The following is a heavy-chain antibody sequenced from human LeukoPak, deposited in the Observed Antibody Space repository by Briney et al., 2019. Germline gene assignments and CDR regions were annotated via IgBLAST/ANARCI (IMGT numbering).Heavy chain of an antibody. D-gene: IGHD6-13*01. CDR3: ARGPRILAAGSYYFDY. Sequence: GGSLRLSCAASGFSFKDYYFSWIRQAPAKGLEWVSFINVNGGAMYYADFVKGRFTISRDNAKSSLYLEMNSLRVEDTAVYYCARGPRILAAGSYYFDYWGQGSLVTVSS. CDR2: INVNGGAM. V-gene: IGHV3-11*01. CDR1: GFSFKDYY. J-gene: IGHJ4*02.